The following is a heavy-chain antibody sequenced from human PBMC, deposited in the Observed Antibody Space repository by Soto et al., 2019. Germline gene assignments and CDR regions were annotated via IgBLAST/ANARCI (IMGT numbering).Heavy chain of an antibody. J-gene: IGHJ6*02. Sequence: PGESLKISCKGSGYSFTSYWISRVRQMPGKGLEWMGRIDPSDSYTNYSPSFQGHVTISADKSISTAYLQWSSLKASDTAMYYCARQEQQLDYYYYGMDVWGQGTTVTVSS. D-gene: IGHD6-13*01. CDR2: IDPSDSYT. V-gene: IGHV5-10-1*01. CDR3: ARQEQQLDYYYYGMDV. CDR1: GYSFTSYW.